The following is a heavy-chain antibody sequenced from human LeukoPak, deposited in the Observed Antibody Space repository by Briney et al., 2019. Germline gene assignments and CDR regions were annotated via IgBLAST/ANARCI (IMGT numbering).Heavy chain of an antibody. CDR3: ARDKDGYNLGFDY. V-gene: IGHV3-53*01. J-gene: IGHJ4*02. CDR2: IYSGGST. D-gene: IGHD5-24*01. Sequence: GGSLRLSCAASGFTVSSNFMSWVRQAPGKGLEWVSVIYSGGSTYYADSVKGRFTISRDNSKNTLYLQMNSLRAEDTAVYYCARDKDGYNLGFDYWGQGTLVTVSS. CDR1: GFTVSSNF.